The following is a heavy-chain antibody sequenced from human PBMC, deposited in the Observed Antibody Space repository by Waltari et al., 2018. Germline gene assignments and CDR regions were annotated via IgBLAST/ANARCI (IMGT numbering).Heavy chain of an antibody. V-gene: IGHV1-18*04. D-gene: IGHD1-20*01. J-gene: IGHJ6*02. CDR1: GYTFSSYG. Sequence: QVQLVQSGDELKKPGASVKVSCKASGYTFSSYGISWVRQAPGQGLEWVGWAHGKGGKWRGGISGYNGNGNLAQNRQGRVTMTTDTSTSTAYMGVRSLRSDDTAVYFCARDGITGIYYFHGMDLWGQGTTVTVSS. CDR2: AHGKGGKWRGGISGYNGNG. CDR3: ARDGITGIYYFHGMDL.